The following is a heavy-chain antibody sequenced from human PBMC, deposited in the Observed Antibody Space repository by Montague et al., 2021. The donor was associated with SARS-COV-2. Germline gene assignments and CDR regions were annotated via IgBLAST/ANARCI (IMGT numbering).Heavy chain of an antibody. CDR3: ARHGAILPGYFLGAIDV. CDR2: VYDNGAT. D-gene: IGHD3-9*01. V-gene: IGHV4-59*08. J-gene: IGHJ6*02. CDR1: GGSITNYY. Sequence: SETLSLTCTVSGGSITNYYWSWVRQPPGKGLEWIGYVYDNGATKYSTSLESRVTISLATSRNQFSLKLGSVTATDTAVYFCARHGAILPGYFLGAIDVWGQGTTVTVSS.